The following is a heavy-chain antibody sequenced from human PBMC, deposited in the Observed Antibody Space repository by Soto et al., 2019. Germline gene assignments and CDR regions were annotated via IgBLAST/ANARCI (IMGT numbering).Heavy chain of an antibody. D-gene: IGHD3-3*01. CDR3: ARVRQYYDFWRGYYLDY. Sequence: TLSLTCTVSGGSISSGGYYWSWIRQHPGKGLEWIGYIYYSGSTYYNPSLKSRVTISVDTSKNQFSLKLSSVTAADTAVYYCARVRQYYDFWRGYYLDYWGQGTLVTVSS. CDR2: IYYSGST. CDR1: GGSISSGGYY. J-gene: IGHJ4*02. V-gene: IGHV4-31*03.